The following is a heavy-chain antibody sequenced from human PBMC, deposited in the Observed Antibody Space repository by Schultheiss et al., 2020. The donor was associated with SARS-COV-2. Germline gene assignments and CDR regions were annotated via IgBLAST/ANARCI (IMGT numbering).Heavy chain of an antibody. CDR1: GFSFSASA. J-gene: IGHJ4*02. D-gene: IGHD6-6*01. V-gene: IGHV3-7*01. Sequence: GGSLRLSCAGSGFSFSASAIHWVRQAPGKGLEWVANIKQDGSEKYYVDSVKGRFTISRDNAKKSLYLQMNSLRAEDTAVYYCARDQRSSFDYWGQGTLVTVAS. CDR2: IKQDGSEK. CDR3: ARDQRSSFDY.